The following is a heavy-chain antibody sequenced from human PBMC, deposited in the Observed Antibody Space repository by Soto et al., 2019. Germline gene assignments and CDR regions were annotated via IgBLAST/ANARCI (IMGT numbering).Heavy chain of an antibody. CDR1: GYTFTSYD. CDR3: ARAHYYDSSGYYPNFDY. Sequence: QVQLVQSGAEVKKPGASVKVFCKASGYTFTSYDINWVRQATGQGLEWMGWMNPNSGNTGYAQKFQVRVTMTRNTSRSTAYMELSSLRSEDTAVYYCARAHYYDSSGYYPNFDYWGQGTLVTVSS. V-gene: IGHV1-8*01. J-gene: IGHJ4*02. CDR2: MNPNSGNT. D-gene: IGHD3-22*01.